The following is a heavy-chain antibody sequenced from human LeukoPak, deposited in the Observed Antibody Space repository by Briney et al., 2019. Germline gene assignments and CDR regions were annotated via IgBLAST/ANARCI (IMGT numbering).Heavy chain of an antibody. CDR2: IYTSGST. Sequence: SETLSLTCTVSGGSISSYCWSWIRQPAGKGLEWIGRIYTSGSTNYNPSLKSRVTMSVDTSKNQFSLKLSSVTAADTAVYYCARLGGFGELYYFDYWGLGNLVTVSS. CDR1: GGSISSYC. J-gene: IGHJ4*02. D-gene: IGHD3-10*01. V-gene: IGHV4-4*07. CDR3: ARLGGFGELYYFDY.